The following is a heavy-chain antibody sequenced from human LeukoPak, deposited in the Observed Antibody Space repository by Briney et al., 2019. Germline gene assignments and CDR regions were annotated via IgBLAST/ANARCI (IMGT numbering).Heavy chain of an antibody. D-gene: IGHD5-12*01. CDR2: INPNTGGT. CDR3: ASYPRYMSSPPFDY. V-gene: IGHV1-2*02. J-gene: IGHJ4*02. Sequence: GASVKFSCKTSGYTFTGQDMHWVRQAPGQGLEWMGWINPNTGGTNYAQNYHGRVTMTRDTTISTAYMELSWLTSDDTAVYYCASYPRYMSSPPFDYWGQGTLVTGSS. CDR1: GYTFTGQD.